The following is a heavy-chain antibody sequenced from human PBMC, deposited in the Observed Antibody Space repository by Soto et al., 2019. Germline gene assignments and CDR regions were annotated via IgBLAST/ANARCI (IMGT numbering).Heavy chain of an antibody. CDR2: ISGSGGST. Sequence: EVQLLESGGGWVQPGGSLRLSCAASGFTFSSYAMNWVRQAPGKGLEWVSVISGSGGSTYYADSVKGRFSISRDSSKNTLYLQRNSRRAEDTAVYYCAKRGSGSYFDYWGQGTRVTVSS. CDR1: GFTFSSYA. V-gene: IGHV3-23*01. CDR3: AKRGSGSYFDY. D-gene: IGHD1-26*01. J-gene: IGHJ4*02.